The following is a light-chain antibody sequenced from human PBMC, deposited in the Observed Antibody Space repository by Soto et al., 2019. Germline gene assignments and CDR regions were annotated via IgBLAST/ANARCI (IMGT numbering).Light chain of an antibody. J-gene: IGLJ2*01. CDR2: EVS. Sequence: QSALTQPASVSGSPGQSITISCTGTTSDVGGYKYVSWYQQHPGKAPKLIIHEVSSRPSGVSSRFSGSKSGNTASLTISGLQAEDEADYYCSSYTSSATPVFGVGTKLTVL. V-gene: IGLV2-14*01. CDR1: TSDVGGYKY. CDR3: SSYTSSATPV.